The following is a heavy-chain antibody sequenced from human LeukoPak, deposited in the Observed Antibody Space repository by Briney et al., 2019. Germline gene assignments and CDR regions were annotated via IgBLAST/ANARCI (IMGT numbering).Heavy chain of an antibody. J-gene: IGHJ4*02. V-gene: IGHV3-48*03. Sequence: GGSLRLSCAASGFTFSSYEMNWVRQAPGKGLEWVSHISFGGSTMYYADSVTGRLTISRDNAKNSLYLQMNSLRAEDTAVYYCARTGYSSGWFSDYWGQGTLVTVSS. CDR1: GFTFSSYE. CDR2: ISFGGSTM. D-gene: IGHD6-19*01. CDR3: ARTGYSSGWFSDY.